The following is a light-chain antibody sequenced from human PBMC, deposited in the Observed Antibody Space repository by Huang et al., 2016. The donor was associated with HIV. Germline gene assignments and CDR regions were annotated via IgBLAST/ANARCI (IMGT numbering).Light chain of an antibody. V-gene: IGKV3-11*01. CDR2: DAS. CDR3: QQRTNWFT. CDR1: QSLSSY. Sequence: EIVLTQSPATRSLSPGERATLSCRASQSLSSYLGWYQQKPGQAPRLLIYDASNRATGIPARFSGSGSGTDFTLTISSLEPEDFAVYYCQQRTNWFTFGQGTRLEIK. J-gene: IGKJ2*01.